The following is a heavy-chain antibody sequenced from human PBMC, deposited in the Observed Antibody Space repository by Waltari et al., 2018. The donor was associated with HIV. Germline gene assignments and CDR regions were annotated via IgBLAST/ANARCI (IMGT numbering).Heavy chain of an antibody. Sequence: QVQLQESGPGLVKPSETLSLTCTVSGGSISSYYWSWIRQPPGKGLEWIGYIYYSGSTNYNPSLMSRVTISVDTSKNQFSLKLSSVTAADTAVYYCARVHPAYYYYGMDVWGQGTTVTVSS. CDR1: GGSISSYY. J-gene: IGHJ6*02. CDR2: IYYSGST. V-gene: IGHV4-59*01. CDR3: ARVHPAYYYYGMDV.